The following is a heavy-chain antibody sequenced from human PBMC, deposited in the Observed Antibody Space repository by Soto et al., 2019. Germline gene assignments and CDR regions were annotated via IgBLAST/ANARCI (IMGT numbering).Heavy chain of an antibody. D-gene: IGHD5-12*01. V-gene: IGHV2-5*02. CDR2: IYWDNDR. J-gene: IGHJ4*02. Sequence: QITLKESGPTLVKPTQTLTLTCTFSGFSLTTSGVGVGWIRQPPGEALESLALIYWDNDRRYNPTLRSRLANSKDTSKNQVVLTMTNVDPVDTSTYYGEHRRWGYNWDHGDFAYWCPGTPVTVFS. CDR3: EHRRWGYNWDHGDFAY. CDR1: GFSLTTSGVG.